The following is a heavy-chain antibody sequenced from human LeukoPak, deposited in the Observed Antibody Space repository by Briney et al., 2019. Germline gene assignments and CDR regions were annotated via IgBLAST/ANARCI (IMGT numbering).Heavy chain of an antibody. V-gene: IGHV4-61*05. CDR2: IYYSGST. CDR3: ARHDRTKWFGELQAWFDP. Sequence: PSETLSLTCTVSGGSISSSSYYWGWIRQPPGKGLEWIGYIYYSGSTSYNPSLKSRVTISVDTSKNQFSLKLSSVTAADTAVYYCARHDRTKWFGELQAWFDPWGQGTLVTVSS. J-gene: IGHJ5*02. D-gene: IGHD3-10*01. CDR1: GGSISSSSYY.